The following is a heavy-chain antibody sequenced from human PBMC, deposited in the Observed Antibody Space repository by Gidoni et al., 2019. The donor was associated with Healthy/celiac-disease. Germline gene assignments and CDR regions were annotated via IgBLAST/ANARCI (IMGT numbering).Heavy chain of an antibody. CDR2: ISSNGGST. D-gene: IGHD2-21*02. V-gene: IGHV3-64*01. Sequence: EVQRVESGGGVGQPGGYRRSSCAASGFTFSSYAMHWVRQAPGKGLEYVSAISSNGGSTYYANSVKGRFTISRDNSKNTLYLQMGSLRAEDMAVYYCASGSDDAFDIWGQGTMVTVSS. CDR1: GFTFSSYA. J-gene: IGHJ3*02. CDR3: ASGSDDAFDI.